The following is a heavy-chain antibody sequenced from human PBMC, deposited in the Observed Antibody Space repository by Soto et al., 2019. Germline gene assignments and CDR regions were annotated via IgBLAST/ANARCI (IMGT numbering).Heavy chain of an antibody. Sequence: QVQLQESGPGLVKHSDTLSLTCAVSGYSISSSNWWGWIRQPPGKGLEWIGYNYYSGTTYYNPSLKRRVTLSVDTSKNQFSLKLTSVTVVDTAVYYCARRESQGPIDSWGQGTLVTVSS. J-gene: IGHJ4*02. D-gene: IGHD1-26*01. CDR1: GYSISSSNW. CDR2: NYYSGTT. CDR3: ARRESQGPIDS. V-gene: IGHV4-28*01.